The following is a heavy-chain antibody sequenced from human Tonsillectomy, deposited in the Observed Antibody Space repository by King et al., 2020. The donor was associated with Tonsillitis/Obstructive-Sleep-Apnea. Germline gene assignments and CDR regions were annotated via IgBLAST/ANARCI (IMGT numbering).Heavy chain of an antibody. J-gene: IGHJ6*03. V-gene: IGHV5-51*01. D-gene: IGHD4-17*01. CDR2: IYPGDSDT. Sequence: QLVPSGAEVKKPGESLKISCKGSGYSFTDYWIGWVRQMPGKGLEWMGIIYPGDSDTRYSPSFQGQVTISADKSTNTAYLQWSSLKASDTAMYYCAKVKEETGRVNPRYGDDRDVWGKGTTV. CDR1: GYSFTDYW. CDR3: AKVKEETGRVNPRYGDDRDV.